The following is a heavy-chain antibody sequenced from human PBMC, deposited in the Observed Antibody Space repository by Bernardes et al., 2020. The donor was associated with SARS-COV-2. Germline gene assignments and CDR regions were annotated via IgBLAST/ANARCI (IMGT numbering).Heavy chain of an antibody. CDR2: INHSGST. Sequence: SETLSLTCAVYGGSFSGYYWSWIRQPPGKGLEWIGEINHSGSTNYNPSLKSRVTISVDTSKNQFSLKLSSVTAADTAVYYCARYRRGEYQLPGKDQIGSWDYWGQGTLVTVSS. D-gene: IGHD2-2*01. J-gene: IGHJ4*02. CDR1: GGSFSGYY. CDR3: ARYRRGEYQLPGKDQIGSWDY. V-gene: IGHV4-34*01.